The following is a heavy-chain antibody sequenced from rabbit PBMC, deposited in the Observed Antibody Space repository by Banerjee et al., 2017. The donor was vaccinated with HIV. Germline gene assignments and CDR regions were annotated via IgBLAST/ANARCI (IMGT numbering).Heavy chain of an antibody. D-gene: IGHD6-1*01. CDR3: ARKLSL. CDR2: IDVGSSDNT. J-gene: IGHJ4*01. V-gene: IGHV1S40*01. Sequence: QSLEESGGDLVKPGASLTLTCTASGFDFNSSYWICWVRQAPGKGLEWIACIDVGSSDNTYYASWAKGRFTISKTSSTTVTLQMTSLTAADTATYFCARKLSLWGPGTLVTVS. CDR1: GFDFNSSYW.